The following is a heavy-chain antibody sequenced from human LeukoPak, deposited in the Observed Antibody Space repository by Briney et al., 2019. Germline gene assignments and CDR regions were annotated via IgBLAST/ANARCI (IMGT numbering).Heavy chain of an antibody. CDR2: INHSGST. V-gene: IGHV4-34*01. CDR3: ARYCSSTSCSPFDY. J-gene: IGHJ4*02. Sequence: SETLSLTCAVYGGSFSGYYWSWIRQPPGKGLEWIGEINHSGSTNYNPSLKSRVTISVDTSKNQFSLKLSSVTAADTAVYYCARYCSSTSCSPFDYWGQGTLATVSS. D-gene: IGHD2-2*01. CDR1: GGSFSGYY.